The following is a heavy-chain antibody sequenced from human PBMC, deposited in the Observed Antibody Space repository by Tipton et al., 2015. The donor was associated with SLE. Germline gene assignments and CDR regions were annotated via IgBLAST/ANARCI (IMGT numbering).Heavy chain of an antibody. D-gene: IGHD3-22*01. Sequence: SLRLSCAASGFTFSSHWMYWVRQAPGKGRVWVSRISRDGSNTYYADSVEGRFTISRDNAKNTLYLQMHSLRVDDTAVYYCARGGYYDAFDIWGQGTMVTVSS. CDR3: ARGGYYDAFDI. CDR1: GFTFSSHW. J-gene: IGHJ3*02. V-gene: IGHV3-74*01. CDR2: ISRDGSNT.